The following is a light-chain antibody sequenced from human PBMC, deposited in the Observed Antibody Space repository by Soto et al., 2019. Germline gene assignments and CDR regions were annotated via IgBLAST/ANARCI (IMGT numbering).Light chain of an antibody. Sequence: DIQMTQSPSILSASVGDRVNIPCRASQSVNTWLAWYQQKPGKAPKLLVYDASRLEIGVPSRFSGSGSGTEFTLTISGLQPDYFATYYCHQYTSYYTFGQGTMLEIK. V-gene: IGKV1-5*01. CDR3: HQYTSYYT. CDR2: DAS. J-gene: IGKJ2*01. CDR1: QSVNTW.